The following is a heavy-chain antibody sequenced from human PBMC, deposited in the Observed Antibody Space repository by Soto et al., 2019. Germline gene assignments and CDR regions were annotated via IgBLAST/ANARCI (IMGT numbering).Heavy chain of an antibody. Sequence: GGSLRLSCVASGFNFNNYDMHWVRQAPGKGLEWVAGISHDGSKEKYADSLKGRFRISRDNSRNTLYVEMNSLRLEDTAVYFCAKDRDRGSDLETFQHWGQGTLVTVSS. V-gene: IGHV3-30*18. D-gene: IGHD3-16*01. CDR2: ISHDGSKE. CDR3: AKDRDRGSDLETFQH. J-gene: IGHJ1*01. CDR1: GFNFNNYD.